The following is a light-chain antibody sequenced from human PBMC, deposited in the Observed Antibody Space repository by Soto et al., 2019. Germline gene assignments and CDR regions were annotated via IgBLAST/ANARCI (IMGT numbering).Light chain of an antibody. CDR3: QQYNSYRWT. Sequence: DFLMTQSPSTLSASVGDRVTITCRASQSISDRLAWYQQKPGNAPKLLIYKASSLQSGVPSRFSGNGSGTEFTLTIISLQPDDFAMYYCQQYNSYRWTFGQGTKVEIK. CDR1: QSISDR. CDR2: KAS. V-gene: IGKV1-5*03. J-gene: IGKJ1*01.